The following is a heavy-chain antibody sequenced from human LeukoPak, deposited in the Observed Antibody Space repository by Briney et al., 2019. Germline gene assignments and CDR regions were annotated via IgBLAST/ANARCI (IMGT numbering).Heavy chain of an antibody. V-gene: IGHV3-30*02. CDR2: IRYDGSNK. CDR1: GFTFSSYG. Sequence: GGSLRLSCAASGFTFSSYGMHWVRQAPGKGLKWVAFIRYDGSNKYYADSVKGRFTISRDNSKNTLYLQMNSLRAEDTAVYYCAKGSSGYDLGYYYYYGMDVWGQGTTVTVSS. CDR3: AKGSSGYDLGYYYYYGMDV. D-gene: IGHD5-12*01. J-gene: IGHJ6*02.